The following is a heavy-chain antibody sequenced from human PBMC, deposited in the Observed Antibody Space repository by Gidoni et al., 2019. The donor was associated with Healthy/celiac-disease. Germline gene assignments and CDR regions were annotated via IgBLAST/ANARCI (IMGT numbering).Heavy chain of an antibody. CDR3: AREDSSSWEYYFDY. CDR2: ISYDGSNE. D-gene: IGHD6-13*01. Sequence: QVQLVESGGGVVQLGRSLIISCAASGFTFSSYAMHWVRPAPGKGLGWVAVISYDGSNEYYADSVKCRFTISRDNSKNTLYLQMNSLRAEDTAVYYCAREDSSSWEYYFDYWGQGTLVTVSS. V-gene: IGHV3-30-3*01. J-gene: IGHJ4*02. CDR1: GFTFSSYA.